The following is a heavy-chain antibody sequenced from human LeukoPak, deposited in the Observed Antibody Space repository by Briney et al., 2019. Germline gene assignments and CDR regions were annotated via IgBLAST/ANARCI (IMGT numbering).Heavy chain of an antibody. CDR1: GFTFSSYW. Sequence: PGGSLRLSCAASGFTFSSYWMSWVRQAPGKGLEWVANIKQDGSEKYYVDSVKGRFTISRDNAKNSLYLQMNSLRAEDTAVYYCARGEPSSWPPTYYFDYWGQGTLVTVSS. J-gene: IGHJ4*02. CDR2: IKQDGSEK. D-gene: IGHD6-13*01. CDR3: ARGEPSSWPPTYYFDY. V-gene: IGHV3-7*05.